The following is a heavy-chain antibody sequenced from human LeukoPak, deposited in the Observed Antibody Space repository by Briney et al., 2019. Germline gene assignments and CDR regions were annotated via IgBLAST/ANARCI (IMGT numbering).Heavy chain of an antibody. D-gene: IGHD3-22*01. Sequence: SETLSLTCTVSGGSISSSSYYWGWIRQPPGKGLEWIGSIYYTGSSHYNPSLKSRATISVDTSKNQFSLKLTSVTAADTAVYYCTRAASSGPLFTYHMDVWGKGTTVTVSS. CDR3: TRAASSGPLFTYHMDV. V-gene: IGHV4-39*07. CDR2: IYYTGSS. J-gene: IGHJ6*03. CDR1: GGSISSSSYY.